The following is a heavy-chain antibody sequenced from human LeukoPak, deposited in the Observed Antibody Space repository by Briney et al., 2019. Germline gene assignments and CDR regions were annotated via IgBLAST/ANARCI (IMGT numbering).Heavy chain of an antibody. CDR1: GGSISTYY. Sequence: SETLSLTCTVSGGSISTYYWSWIRQPAGKGLEWIGRMYPSGSTTYKPSLKSRITMSVDTSKKQFSLRLSSVPAADTAVYYCAGSAYYYYMDVWGKGTTVTVSS. D-gene: IGHD3-10*01. V-gene: IGHV4-4*07. J-gene: IGHJ6*03. CDR2: MYPSGST. CDR3: AGSAYYYYMDV.